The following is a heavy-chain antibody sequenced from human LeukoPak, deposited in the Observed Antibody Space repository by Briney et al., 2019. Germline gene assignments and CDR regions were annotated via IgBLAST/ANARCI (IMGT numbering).Heavy chain of an antibody. V-gene: IGHV1-18*01. J-gene: IGHJ4*02. CDR2: ISAYNGHT. Sequence: ASVKVSCKASGYTFNSYGISWVRQAPGQGLEWMGGISAYNGHTNYAQKFQGRVTMTTDTSTSTAYMDLRSLRSDDTAVYYCATKHQSSNYDILTGELDYWGQGTLVTVSS. CDR1: GYTFNSYG. D-gene: IGHD3-9*01. CDR3: ATKHQSSNYDILTGELDY.